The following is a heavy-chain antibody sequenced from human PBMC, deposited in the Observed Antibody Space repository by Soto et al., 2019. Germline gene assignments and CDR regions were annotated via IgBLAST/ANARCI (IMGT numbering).Heavy chain of an antibody. D-gene: IGHD2-2*01. CDR2: IYPGDSDT. Sequence: GESLKISCKGSGCSFSSYWIVWVRQMPGKGLEWMGTIYPGDSDTRYSPSFQGQVTISADKSISTAYLQWNSLKASDTAMYFCARNKGYCSSISCYGMDVWGQGAAVTVSS. CDR1: GCSFSSYW. J-gene: IGHJ6*02. CDR3: ARNKGYCSSISCYGMDV. V-gene: IGHV5-51*01.